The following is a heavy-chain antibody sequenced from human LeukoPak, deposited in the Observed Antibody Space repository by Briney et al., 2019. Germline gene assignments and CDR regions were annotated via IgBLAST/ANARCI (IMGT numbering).Heavy chain of an antibody. D-gene: IGHD6-19*01. Sequence: WGSLRLSCAASGFTFTSYDINWVRQVPGKGLEWVSGFSDSGGRTYYADSVKGRFTISTDNSKKTLYLQMNSLRAEDTAVYYCAKVTWAVAGGVGNYWGQGTLVTVSS. J-gene: IGHJ4*02. V-gene: IGHV3-23*01. CDR1: GFTFTSYD. CDR3: AKVTWAVAGGVGNY. CDR2: FSDSGGRT.